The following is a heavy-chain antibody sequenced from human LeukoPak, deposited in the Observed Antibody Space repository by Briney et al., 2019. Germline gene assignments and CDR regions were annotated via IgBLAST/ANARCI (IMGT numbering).Heavy chain of an antibody. CDR2: IYYSGST. Sequence: SQTLSLTCTVSGGSISSGDYYWSWIRQPPGKSLEWIGYIYYSGSTYYNPSLKSRVTISVDTSKNQFSLKLSSVTAADTAVYYCARDSSTAHYYYGMDVWGQGTTVTVSS. J-gene: IGHJ6*02. CDR3: ARDSSTAHYYYGMDV. D-gene: IGHD1-26*01. CDR1: GGSISSGDYY. V-gene: IGHV4-30-4*01.